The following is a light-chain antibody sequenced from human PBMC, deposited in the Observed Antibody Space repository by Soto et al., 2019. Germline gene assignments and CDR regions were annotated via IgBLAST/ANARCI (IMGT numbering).Light chain of an antibody. Sequence: EIVLTQSPGTLSLSPGERATLSCRASQSVSSNYLAWYQQKPGQAPRLLIYGASSSAAVIPVRFSGSESGTDFTLTISRLEHEDFAVYYCRQYGSSPRTFGQGTKVEIK. CDR1: QSVSSNY. CDR3: RQYGSSPRT. CDR2: GAS. J-gene: IGKJ1*01. V-gene: IGKV3-20*01.